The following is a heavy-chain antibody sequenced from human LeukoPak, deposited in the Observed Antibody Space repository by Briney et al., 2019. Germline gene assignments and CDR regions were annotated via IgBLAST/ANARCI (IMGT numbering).Heavy chain of an antibody. CDR1: GGSVTDYY. V-gene: IGHV4-59*02. D-gene: IGHD7-27*01. CDR3: ASRKLGNDY. Sequence: PSETLSLTCTVSGGSVTDYYWSWIRQSPGKGLEWIGYIYYTGTSYNPSLKSRVTISADTSKNQFSLRLISVTAADTAVYYCASRKLGNDYWGQGTLVTVSS. CDR2: IYYTGT. J-gene: IGHJ4*02.